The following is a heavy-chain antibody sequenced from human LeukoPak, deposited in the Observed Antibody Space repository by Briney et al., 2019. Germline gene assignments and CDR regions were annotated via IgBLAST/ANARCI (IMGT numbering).Heavy chain of an antibody. CDR3: ARSNRVGYYGSGSYYIDY. Sequence: ASVKVSCKASGGTFSSYAISWVRQAPGQGLEWMGGIIPIFGTANYAQKFQGRVTITTDESMSTAYMELSSLRSEDTAVYYCARSNRVGYYGSGSYYIDYWGQGTLVTVSS. CDR2: IIPIFGTA. V-gene: IGHV1-69*05. CDR1: GGTFSSYA. D-gene: IGHD3-10*01. J-gene: IGHJ4*02.